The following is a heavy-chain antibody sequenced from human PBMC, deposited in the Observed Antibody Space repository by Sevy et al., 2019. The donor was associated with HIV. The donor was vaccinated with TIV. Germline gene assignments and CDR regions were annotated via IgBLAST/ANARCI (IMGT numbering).Heavy chain of an antibody. CDR3: AKHRDTLAAAAYLDH. J-gene: IGHJ4*02. V-gene: IGHV3-30*02. Sequence: GSLRLSCAATGFTFSQYDMEWVRQAPGKGLEWVAFIRYDGSTKYYADSVKGRFTISRDNSKNMLYLQMNSLRPEDTALYSCAKHRDTLAAAAYLDHWGQGTLVTVSS. CDR1: GFTFSQYD. D-gene: IGHD6-13*01. CDR2: IRYDGSTK.